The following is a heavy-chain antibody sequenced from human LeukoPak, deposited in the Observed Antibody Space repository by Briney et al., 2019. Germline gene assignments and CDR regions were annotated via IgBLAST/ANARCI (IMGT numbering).Heavy chain of an antibody. V-gene: IGHV3-73*01. D-gene: IGHD3-22*01. Sequence: GGSLRLSCAASGFTFSGSAMHWVRQASGKGLEWVGRIRSKANSYATAYAASVKGRFTISRDDSKNTAYLQMNSLKTEDTAVYYCTTAIDSSGYSDLFDYWGQGTLVTVSS. CDR1: GFTFSGSA. J-gene: IGHJ4*02. CDR2: IRSKANSYAT. CDR3: TTAIDSSGYSDLFDY.